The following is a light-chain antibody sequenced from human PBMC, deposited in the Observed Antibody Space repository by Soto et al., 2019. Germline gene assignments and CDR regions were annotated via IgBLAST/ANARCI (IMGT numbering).Light chain of an antibody. Sequence: AIRMTQSPSSLSASTGDRVTITCRASQGISSYLAWYRQKPGKAPKLLIYAASTLQSGVPSRFSGSGSGTDFTLTISCLQSEDFATYYCQQYYSYSFTFGPGTKVDIK. CDR3: QQYYSYSFT. CDR1: QGISSY. V-gene: IGKV1-8*01. CDR2: AAS. J-gene: IGKJ3*01.